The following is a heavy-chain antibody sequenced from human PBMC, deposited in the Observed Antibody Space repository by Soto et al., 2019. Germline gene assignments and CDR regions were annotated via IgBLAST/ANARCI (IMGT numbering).Heavy chain of an antibody. CDR2: ISYDGSNK. Sequence: GGSLRLSCAASGFTFSSYGMHWVRQAPGKGLEWVAVISYDGSNKYYADSVKGRFTISRDNSKNTLYLQMNSLRAEDTAVYYCAKERSIAARPRAFDYWGQGTLVTVSS. CDR1: GFTFSSYG. CDR3: AKERSIAARPRAFDY. D-gene: IGHD6-6*01. V-gene: IGHV3-30*18. J-gene: IGHJ4*02.